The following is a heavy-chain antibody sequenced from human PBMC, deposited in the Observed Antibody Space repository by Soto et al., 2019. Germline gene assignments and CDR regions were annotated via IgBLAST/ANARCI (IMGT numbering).Heavy chain of an antibody. CDR2: INAGNGNT. CDR1: GYTFTSYA. J-gene: IGHJ4*02. D-gene: IGHD3-16*02. V-gene: IGHV1-3*05. Sequence: QVQLVQSGAEEKKPGASVKVSCKASGYTFTSYAMHWVRQAPGQRLEWMGWINAGNGNTKYSQKFQGRVTITRDTSASKAYMELSSLRSEDTAVYYCARLRLGELSFIDYWGQGTLVTVSS. CDR3: ARLRLGELSFIDY.